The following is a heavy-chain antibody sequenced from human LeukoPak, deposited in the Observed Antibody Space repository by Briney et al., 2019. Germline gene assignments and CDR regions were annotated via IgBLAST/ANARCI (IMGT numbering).Heavy chain of an antibody. Sequence: GGSLRLSCAASGFTVSNNYMSWVRQPPGKGLEWVSSIYNGGNTYHADSVKGRFTISRDNSKNTLYLQMNSLRAEDTAVYYCAREGASSSFGYWGQGTLVTVSS. CDR1: GFTVSNNY. CDR3: AREGASSSFGY. CDR2: IYNGGNT. J-gene: IGHJ4*02. D-gene: IGHD6-13*01. V-gene: IGHV3-53*01.